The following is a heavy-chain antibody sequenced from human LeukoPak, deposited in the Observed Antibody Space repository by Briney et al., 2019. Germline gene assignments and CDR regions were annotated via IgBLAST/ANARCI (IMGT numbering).Heavy chain of an antibody. V-gene: IGHV4-39*01. J-gene: IGHJ5*02. CDR3: ARHIYCSSTSCYSNP. CDR1: GGSISSSSYY. Sequence: SETLSLTCTVSGGSISSSSYYWGWIRQPPGKGLEWIGSIYYSGSTYYNPSLKSRVTISVDTSKNQFSLKLSSVTAADTAVYYCARHIYCSSTSCYSNPWGQGTLVTVSS. CDR2: IYYSGST. D-gene: IGHD2-2*01.